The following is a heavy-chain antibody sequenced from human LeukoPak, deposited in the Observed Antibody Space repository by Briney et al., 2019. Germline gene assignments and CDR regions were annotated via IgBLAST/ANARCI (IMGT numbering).Heavy chain of an antibody. CDR2: NIPIFGTA. CDR3: ALCPYYDILTSYYFDY. CDR1: GGTFSSYA. D-gene: IGHD3-9*01. J-gene: IGHJ4*02. V-gene: IGHV1-69*13. Sequence: SVKVSCKASGGTFSSYAISWVRQAPGQGLEWMGGNIPIFGTANYAQKFQGRVTITADESTSTAYMELSSLRSEDTAVYYCALCPYYDILTSYYFDYWGQGTLVTVSS.